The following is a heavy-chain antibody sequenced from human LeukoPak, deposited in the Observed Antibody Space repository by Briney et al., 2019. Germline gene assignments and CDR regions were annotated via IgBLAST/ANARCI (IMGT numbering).Heavy chain of an antibody. CDR2: IYYSGST. CDR3: ASSYYYDSSGYYVWFDP. CDR1: GGSISSSSYY. J-gene: IGHJ5*02. V-gene: IGHV4-39*01. Sequence: SETLSLTCTVSGGSISSSSYYWGWIRQPPGKGLEWIGSIYYSGSTYYNPSLKSRVTISVDTSKNQFSLKLSSVTAADTAVYYCASSYYYDSSGYYVWFDPWGQGTLVTVSS. D-gene: IGHD3-22*01.